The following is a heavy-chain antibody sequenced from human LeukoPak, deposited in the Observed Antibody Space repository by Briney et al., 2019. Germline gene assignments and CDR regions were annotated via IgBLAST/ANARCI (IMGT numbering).Heavy chain of an antibody. CDR2: ISGSGGST. CDR3: AKTRGSGYYYDLSFDY. V-gene: IGHV3-23*01. CDR1: GFTFSSYA. Sequence: PGGSLRLSCAASGFTFSSYAMSWVRQAPGKGLEWVSAISGSGGSTYYADSVKGRFTISRDNSKNTLYLQMNSLRAEDTAVYYCAKTRGSGYYYDLSFDYWGQGTLVTVSS. D-gene: IGHD3-22*01. J-gene: IGHJ4*02.